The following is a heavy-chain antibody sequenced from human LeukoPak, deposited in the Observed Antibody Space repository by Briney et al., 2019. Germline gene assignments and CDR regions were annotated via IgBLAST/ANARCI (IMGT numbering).Heavy chain of an antibody. J-gene: IGHJ5*02. D-gene: IGHD3-10*01. CDR1: GFTFSSYA. Sequence: GGSLRLSCAVSGFTFSSYAMSWVRQAPGKGLEWVANIKRDGSEKYYVDSVKGRFTISRDNAKNSLYLQMNSLRAEDTAVYYCARDFDYYGSGSYLAWGQGTLVTVSS. CDR3: ARDFDYYGSGSYLA. CDR2: IKRDGSEK. V-gene: IGHV3-7*01.